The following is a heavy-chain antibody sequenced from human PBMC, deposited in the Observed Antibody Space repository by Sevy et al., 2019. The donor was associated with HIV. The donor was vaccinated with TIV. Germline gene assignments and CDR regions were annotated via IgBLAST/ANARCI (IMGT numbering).Heavy chain of an antibody. Sequence: ASVKVSCKVSGYTLTELSMHWVRHAPGKGLEWMGGFDPEDGETIYAQKFQGRVTMTEDTSTDTAYMELSSLRSADTAVYYCATDRRKGGYDPRFDYWGQGTLVTVSS. CDR2: FDPEDGET. D-gene: IGHD3-22*01. V-gene: IGHV1-24*01. CDR3: ATDRRKGGYDPRFDY. J-gene: IGHJ4*02. CDR1: GYTLTELS.